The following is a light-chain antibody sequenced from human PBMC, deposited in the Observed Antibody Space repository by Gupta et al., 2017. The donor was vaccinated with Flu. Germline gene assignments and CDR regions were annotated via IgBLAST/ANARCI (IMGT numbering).Light chain of an antibody. CDR2: STS. J-gene: IGLJ2*01. CDR1: TGAVTSGYY. Sequence: QXVXXXXXSXTVSPGXXVTLTCAXXTGAVTSGYYPNWFQQKPGQAPRALIYSTSNKHSWTPARFSGSLLGGKAALTLSGVQPEDEAEYYCLLYYGGAQSVVFGGGTKLTVL. V-gene: IGLV7-43*01. CDR3: LLYYGGAQSVV.